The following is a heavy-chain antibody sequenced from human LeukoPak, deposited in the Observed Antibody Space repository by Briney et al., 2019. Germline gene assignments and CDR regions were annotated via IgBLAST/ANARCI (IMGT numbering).Heavy chain of an antibody. D-gene: IGHD6-13*01. CDR3: ARHLPATGTGY. V-gene: IGHV4-34*01. Sequence: PSETLSLTCAVYGGSFSGYYWSWIRQPPGKGLEWIGEINHSGSTNYNPSLKSRVTISVDTSKNQFSLKLSSMTAADTAVYYCARHLPATGTGYWGQGTLVTVSS. J-gene: IGHJ4*02. CDR2: INHSGST. CDR1: GGSFSGYY.